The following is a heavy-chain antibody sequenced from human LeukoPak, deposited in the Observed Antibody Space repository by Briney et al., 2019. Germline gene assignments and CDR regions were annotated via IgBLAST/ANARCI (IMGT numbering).Heavy chain of an antibody. CDR1: GGTFSGYA. CDR3: ARENDFWSGYYMDV. V-gene: IGHV1-69*13. Sequence: GASVTVSCTASGGTFSGYANSWVRQAPGQGLEWMGGIIPIFGTANYAQKFQGRVTITADESTSTAYMELSSLRSEDTAVYYCARENDFWSGYYMDVWGKGTTVTVSS. CDR2: IIPIFGTA. J-gene: IGHJ6*03. D-gene: IGHD3-3*01.